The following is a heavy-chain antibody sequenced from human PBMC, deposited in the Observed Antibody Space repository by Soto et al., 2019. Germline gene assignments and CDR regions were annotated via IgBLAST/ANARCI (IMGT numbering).Heavy chain of an antibody. CDR1: GFIFSSYA. V-gene: IGHV3-23*01. CDR2: ISGSGGNT. D-gene: IGHD5-12*01. J-gene: IGHJ4*02. CDR3: AKDARYSNTWYYFDY. Sequence: LRLSCAASGFIFSSYAMTWVRQAPGKGLEWVSGISGSGGNTYYADSVKGRFTISRDNSKKMLYLQMNSLRAEDTAVYYCAKDARYSNTWYYFDYWGQGTLVTVSS.